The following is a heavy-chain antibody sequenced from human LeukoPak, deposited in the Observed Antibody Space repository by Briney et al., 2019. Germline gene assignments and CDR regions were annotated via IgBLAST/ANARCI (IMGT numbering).Heavy chain of an antibody. D-gene: IGHD3-10*01. CDR3: ARKSASGNYPLGY. J-gene: IGHJ4*02. CDR2: ISADSATT. Sequence: GGSLRLSCAASGFTFSNAWMNWVRQAPGKGLEWVSVISADSATTFYADSVKGRFTISRDNAKNTVFLQMSSLRAEDTALYYCARKSASGNYPLGYWGQGTLVTVSS. V-gene: IGHV3-23*01. CDR1: GFTFSNAW.